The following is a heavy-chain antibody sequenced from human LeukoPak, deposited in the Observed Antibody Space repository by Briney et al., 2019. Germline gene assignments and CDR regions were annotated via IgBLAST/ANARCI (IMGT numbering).Heavy chain of an antibody. V-gene: IGHV3-33*01. Sequence: GGSLRLSCAASGFTFSSYGMHWVRQAPGKGLEWVAVIWYDGSNKYYADSVKGRFTISRDNSKNTLYLQMNSLRDEDTAVYYCASLHLGELSSNDYWGQGTLVTVSS. CDR1: GFTFSSYG. D-gene: IGHD3-16*02. J-gene: IGHJ4*02. CDR3: ASLHLGELSSNDY. CDR2: IWYDGSNK.